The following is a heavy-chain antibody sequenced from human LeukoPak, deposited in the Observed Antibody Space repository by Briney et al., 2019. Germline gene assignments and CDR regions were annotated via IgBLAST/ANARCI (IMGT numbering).Heavy chain of an antibody. CDR3: ARGGPYEYVWGSYRPFDY. J-gene: IGHJ4*02. CDR1: GYTFTGYY. Sequence: ASVKVSCKASGYTFTGYYMHWVRQAPGQGLEWMGRINPNSGGTNYAQKFQGRVTMTRDTSISTAYMELSRLRSDDTAVFYCARGGPYEYVWGSYRPFDYWGQGTLVTVS. V-gene: IGHV1-2*06. D-gene: IGHD3-16*02. CDR2: INPNSGGT.